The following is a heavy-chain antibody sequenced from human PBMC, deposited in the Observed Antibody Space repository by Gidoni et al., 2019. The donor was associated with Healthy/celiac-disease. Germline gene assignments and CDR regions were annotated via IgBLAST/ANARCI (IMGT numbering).Heavy chain of an antibody. Sequence: EVQLLESGGGLVQPGGSLRLSCAASGFPFSSYAMSGVRQAPGKGLEWVSAISGSGGSTYYADSVKGRFTISRDNSKNTLYLQMNSLRAEDTAVYYCAKYYSSGWYLDYFDYWGQGTLVTVSS. CDR3: AKYYSSGWYLDYFDY. V-gene: IGHV3-23*01. D-gene: IGHD6-19*01. CDR2: ISGSGGST. J-gene: IGHJ4*02. CDR1: GFPFSSYA.